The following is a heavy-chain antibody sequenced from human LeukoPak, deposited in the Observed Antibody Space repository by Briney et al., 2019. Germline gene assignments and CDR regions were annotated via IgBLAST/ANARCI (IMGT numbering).Heavy chain of an antibody. CDR3: AKDAQRGFDYSNSLEN. CDR2: IWNDGSNQ. Sequence: GGSLRLSCAASKFTFSHYGMHWVRQAPGKGLEWVAVIWNDGSNQYYADSVKGRFTVSRDNSQNRLYLQMSSLRPEDTAVYYCAKDAQRGFDYSNSLENWGQGTLVTVSS. J-gene: IGHJ4*02. V-gene: IGHV3-33*06. D-gene: IGHD4-11*01. CDR1: KFTFSHYG.